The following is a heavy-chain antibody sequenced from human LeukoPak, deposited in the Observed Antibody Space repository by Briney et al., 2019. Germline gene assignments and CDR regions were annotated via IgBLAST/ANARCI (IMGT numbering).Heavy chain of an antibody. Sequence: GRSLRLSCAASGLTLSRHNMNWVRQAPGKGLEWVSFISRVSRNIYSADSVKGRFNISRENAKNSLFLPLNSLRAEHTAVYYCANPAVAGYLAYWGEGALVTVSS. CDR3: ANPAVAGYLAY. V-gene: IGHV3-21*01. CDR1: GLTLSRHN. CDR2: ISRVSRNI. J-gene: IGHJ4*02. D-gene: IGHD6-13*01.